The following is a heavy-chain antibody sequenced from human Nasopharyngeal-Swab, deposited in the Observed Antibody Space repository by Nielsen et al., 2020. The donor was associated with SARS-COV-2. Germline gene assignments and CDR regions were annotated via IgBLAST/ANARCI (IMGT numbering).Heavy chain of an antibody. CDR3: AKEALPSSYYYYYMDV. CDR1: GFTFSSYG. CDR2: ISYDGSNK. Sequence: GESLKISCAASGFTFSSYGMHWVRQAPGKGLEWVVVISYDGSNKYYADSVKGRFTISRDNSKNTLYLQMNSLRAEGTALYYCAKEALPSSYYYYYMDVWGKGTTVTVSS. J-gene: IGHJ6*03. V-gene: IGHV3-30*18. D-gene: IGHD2-2*01.